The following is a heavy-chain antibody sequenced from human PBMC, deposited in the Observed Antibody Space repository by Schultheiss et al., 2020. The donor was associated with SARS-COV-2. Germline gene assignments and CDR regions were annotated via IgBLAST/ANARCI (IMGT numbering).Heavy chain of an antibody. Sequence: GGSLRLSCAASGFIVSSDYMSWVRQAPGKGLEWVSVIYSGGATFYADSVKGRFTISRDNSKNTLYLQMNSLRADDTAVYFCARGARRDGNNPPDPFDNWGQGTPVTVSS. D-gene: IGHD5-24*01. CDR1: GFIVSSDY. CDR3: ARGARRDGNNPPDPFDN. J-gene: IGHJ4*02. V-gene: IGHV3-53*01. CDR2: IYSGGAT.